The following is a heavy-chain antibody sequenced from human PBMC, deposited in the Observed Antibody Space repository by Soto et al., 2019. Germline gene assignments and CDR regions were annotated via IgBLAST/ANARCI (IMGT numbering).Heavy chain of an antibody. CDR1: GGSFSGYY. V-gene: IGHV4-34*01. Sequence: QVQLQQWGAGLLKPSETLSLTCAVYGGSFSGYYWSWIRQPPGKGLEWIGVINHSGSTNYNPSLKSRVTISVDTSKNQFSLKLSSVTAADTAVYYCARGLPTFGVNWFDPWGQGTLVTVSS. CDR3: ARGLPTFGVNWFDP. D-gene: IGHD3-16*01. J-gene: IGHJ5*02. CDR2: INHSGST.